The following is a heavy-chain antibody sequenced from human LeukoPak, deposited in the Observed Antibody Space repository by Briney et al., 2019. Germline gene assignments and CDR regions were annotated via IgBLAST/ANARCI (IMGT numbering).Heavy chain of an antibody. J-gene: IGHJ4*02. D-gene: IGHD3-10*01. CDR3: AKVLLWFGPEY. CDR1: GFTFSSYA. V-gene: IGHV3-23*01. CDR2: ISGSGGST. Sequence: GGSLRLSCAGSGFTFSSYAMSWVRQAPGKGLEWVSLISGSGGSTYYADSVKGRFTISRDNSERTLYLQMDSLRAEDTAVYYCAKVLLWFGPEYWGQGTLVTVSS.